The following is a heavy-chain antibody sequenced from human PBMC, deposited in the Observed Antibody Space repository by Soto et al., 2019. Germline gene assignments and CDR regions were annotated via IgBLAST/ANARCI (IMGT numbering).Heavy chain of an antibody. CDR3: ARAIPCSGGSCHMSGWFDP. J-gene: IGHJ5*02. CDR1: GGTFSSYA. Sequence: SVKVSCKASGGTFSSYAISWVRQAPGQGLEWMGGIIPIFGTANYAQKFQGRVTITADESTSTAYMELSSLRSEDTAVYYCARAIPCSGGSCHMSGWFDPWGQGTLVTVSS. V-gene: IGHV1-69*13. CDR2: IIPIFGTA. D-gene: IGHD2-15*01.